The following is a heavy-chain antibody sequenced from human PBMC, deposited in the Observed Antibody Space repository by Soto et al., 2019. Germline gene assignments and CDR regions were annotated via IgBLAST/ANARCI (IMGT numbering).Heavy chain of an antibody. D-gene: IGHD6-19*01. V-gene: IGHV5-51*01. CDR1: GYSFTSYW. CDR3: ARRVAVAGRPGGDMDV. J-gene: IGHJ6*02. CDR2: IYPGDSDT. Sequence: GESLKISCKGSGYSFTSYWIGWVRQMPGKGLEWMGIIYPGDSDTRYRPSFQGQVTISADKSSSTAYLQWSSLKASHTAMYYCARRVAVAGRPGGDMDVWGQGTTVTVSS.